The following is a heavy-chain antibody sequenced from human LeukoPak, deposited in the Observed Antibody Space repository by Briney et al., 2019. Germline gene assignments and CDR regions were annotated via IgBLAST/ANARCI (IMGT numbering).Heavy chain of an antibody. V-gene: IGHV4-34*01. Sequence: SETLSLTCAVYGGSFSGYYWSWIRQPPGKGLEWIGEINHSGSTNYNPSIKSRVTISVDTSNNQFSLKLSSVTAADTAVYYCARFSSGWYGWFDPWGQGTLVTVSS. CDR2: INHSGST. CDR3: ARFSSGWYGWFDP. J-gene: IGHJ5*02. CDR1: GGSFSGYY. D-gene: IGHD6-19*01.